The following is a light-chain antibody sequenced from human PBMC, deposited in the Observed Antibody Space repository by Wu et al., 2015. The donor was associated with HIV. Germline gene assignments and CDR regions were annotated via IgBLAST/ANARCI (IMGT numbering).Light chain of an antibody. CDR1: QSVSSN. CDR3: QQYGSSPPWT. J-gene: IGKJ1*01. V-gene: IGKV3-15*01. Sequence: EIVMTQSPATLSVSPGERATLSCRASQSVSSNLAWYQQKPGQAPRLLIYGASTRATGIPARFSGSGSGTDFTLTISRLEPGDFAVYYCQQYGSSPPWTFGQGTKVEIK. CDR2: GAS.